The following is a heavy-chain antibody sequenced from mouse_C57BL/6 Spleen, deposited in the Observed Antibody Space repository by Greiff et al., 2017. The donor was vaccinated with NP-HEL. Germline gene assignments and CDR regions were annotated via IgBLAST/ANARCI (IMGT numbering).Heavy chain of an antibody. CDR2: INRGDGDT. D-gene: IGHD2-13*01. Sequence: QVQLQQSGPELVKPGASVKISCKASGYAFSSSWMNWVKQRPGKGLEWIGRINRGDGDTNYNGQVKGKATLTADKSSSTAYMQLSSLTSEDSAVYFCARDGDYGPWFAYWGQVALVTVSA. V-gene: IGHV1-82*01. CDR3: ARDGDYGPWFAY. J-gene: IGHJ3*01. CDR1: GYAFSSSW.